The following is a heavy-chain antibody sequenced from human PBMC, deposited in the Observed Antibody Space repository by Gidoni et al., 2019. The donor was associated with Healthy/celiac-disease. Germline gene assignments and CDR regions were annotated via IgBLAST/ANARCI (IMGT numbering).Heavy chain of an antibody. CDR3: ARDPSVPQWLFDY. V-gene: IGHV3-30*01. CDR2: ISYDGSNK. CDR1: GFTFSSYA. D-gene: IGHD3-22*01. Sequence: QVQLVESGGGVVQPGRSLRLSCAPSGFTFSSYAMHWVRQAPGKGLEWVAVISYDGSNKYYADSVKGRFTISRDNSKNTLYLQMNSLRAEDTAVYYCARDPSVPQWLFDYWGQGTLVTVSS. J-gene: IGHJ4*02.